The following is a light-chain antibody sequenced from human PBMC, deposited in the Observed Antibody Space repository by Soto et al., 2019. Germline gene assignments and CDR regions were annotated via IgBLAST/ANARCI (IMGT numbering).Light chain of an antibody. J-gene: IGKJ1*01. Sequence: EIVMTQSPGTLSLSPGERATLSCRASQSVSSYLAWYQRKPGQAPRLLISDASDRATGIPDRFSGSGSGTDFTLTISRLVPEDFAVYYCQQYGDSPVTFGQGTKVEIK. CDR1: QSVSSY. CDR3: QQYGDSPVT. CDR2: DAS. V-gene: IGKV3-20*01.